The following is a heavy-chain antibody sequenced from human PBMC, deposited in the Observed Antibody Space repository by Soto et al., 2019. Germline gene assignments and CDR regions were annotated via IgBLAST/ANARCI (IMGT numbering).Heavy chain of an antibody. Sequence: SVKVSCKASGGTFSSYAISWVRQAPGQGLEWMGGIIPIFGTANYAQKFQGRVTITADESTSTAYMELSSLRSEDTAVYYCARSAHYDFWSGATPRMDVWGQGTTVTVSS. V-gene: IGHV1-69*13. CDR3: ARSAHYDFWSGATPRMDV. D-gene: IGHD3-3*01. CDR2: IIPIFGTA. CDR1: GGTFSSYA. J-gene: IGHJ6*02.